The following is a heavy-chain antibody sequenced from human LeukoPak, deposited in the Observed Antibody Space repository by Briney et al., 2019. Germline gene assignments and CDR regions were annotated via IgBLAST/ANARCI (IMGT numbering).Heavy chain of an antibody. CDR1: GGSISGSGYY. Sequence: SETLSLTCSVSGGSISGSGYYWGWIRQPPGKGLECIGSIHYSGSTCYNPSLKSRVTISVDTSENQFSLKLSSVTAADTAVYYCARLAHSFFFDYWGQGTLVTVSS. CDR3: ARLAHSFFFDY. CDR2: IHYSGST. V-gene: IGHV4-39*07. J-gene: IGHJ4*02. D-gene: IGHD2-15*01.